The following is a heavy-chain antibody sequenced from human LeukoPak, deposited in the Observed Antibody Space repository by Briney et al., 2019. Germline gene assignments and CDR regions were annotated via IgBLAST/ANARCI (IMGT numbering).Heavy chain of an antibody. CDR1: GGSISTSNYY. CDR2: IYFSGST. CDR3: ASDYGADSGY. J-gene: IGHJ4*02. Sequence: SETLSLTCTVSGGSISTSNYYWAWIRQPPGKGLEWIGSIYFSGSTYYNPSLKSRVSMSVDTSNNQFSLKVTSVTAAGTAVYYCASDYGADSGYWGQGTLVTVSS. D-gene: IGHD4-23*01. V-gene: IGHV4-39*01.